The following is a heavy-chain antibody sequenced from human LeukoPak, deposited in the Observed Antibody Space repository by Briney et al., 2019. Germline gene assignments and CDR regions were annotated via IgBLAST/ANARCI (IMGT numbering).Heavy chain of an antibody. Sequence: SEALSLTCTVSGGSISSRSYYWGWIRQPPGKGLEWIGSIYYKGNTYLNPSLKSRVTMSVDTSKNQFSLKLSSVTAADTAVYYCARDSSGTRYYYYYMDVWGKGTTVTVSS. CDR3: ARDSSGTRYYYYYMDV. D-gene: IGHD1-1*01. J-gene: IGHJ6*03. V-gene: IGHV4-39*07. CDR1: GGSISSRSYY. CDR2: IYYKGNT.